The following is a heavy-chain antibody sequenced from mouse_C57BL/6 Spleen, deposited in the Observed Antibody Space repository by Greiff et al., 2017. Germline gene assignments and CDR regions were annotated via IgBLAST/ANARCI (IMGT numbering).Heavy chain of an antibody. CDR1: GYTFTSYW. V-gene: IGHV1-7*01. D-gene: IGHD2-5*01. J-gene: IGHJ3*01. CDR2: INPSSGYT. Sequence: VQGVESGAELAKPGASVKLSCKASGYTFTSYWMHWVKQRPGQGLEWIGYINPSSGYTKYNQKFKDKATLTADKSSSTAYMQLSSLTYEDSAVYYCAGRTGLSNSNYALAYWGQGTLVTVSA. CDR3: AGRTGLSNSNYALAY.